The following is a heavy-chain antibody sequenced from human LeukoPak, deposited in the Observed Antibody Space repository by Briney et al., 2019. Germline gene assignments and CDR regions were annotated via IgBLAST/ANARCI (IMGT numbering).Heavy chain of an antibody. V-gene: IGHV4-59*11. CDR2: VFFTGST. CDR3: ARVEWELLGAHL. CDR1: GDSIRSHY. Sequence: ASETLSLTCSVSGDSIRSHYWSWIRQPPGKRPEWIGHVFFTGSTTYNPTLEGRVTISIDTSGSQFSLKHTSVTAADTAVYYCARVEWELLGAHLWGQGILLSVSS. J-gene: IGHJ4*02. D-gene: IGHD1-26*01.